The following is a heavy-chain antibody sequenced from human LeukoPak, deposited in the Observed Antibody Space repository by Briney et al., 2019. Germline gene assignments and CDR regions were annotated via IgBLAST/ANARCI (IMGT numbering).Heavy chain of an antibody. D-gene: IGHD2-21*02. CDR1: GFTLSSYG. V-gene: IGHV3-30*03. Sequence: GRSLRLSCAASGFTLSSYGMHWVRQAPGKGLEWVAVISYGGSNKYYVDSVTGRFTLSRDNSQNTLYLQMKRLRGEGTAVYYFARGAGGDLQVGEIWFDPWGQGTLVTVSS. CDR3: ARGAGGDLQVGEIWFDP. J-gene: IGHJ5*02. CDR2: ISYGGSNK.